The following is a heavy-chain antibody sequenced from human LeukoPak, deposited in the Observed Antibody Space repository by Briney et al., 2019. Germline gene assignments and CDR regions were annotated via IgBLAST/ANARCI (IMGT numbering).Heavy chain of an antibody. CDR3: ATAMATTNNWFDP. CDR2: INPSGGST. Sequence: ASVNVSCKASGYTFTSYYMHWVRQAPGQGLEWMGIINPSGGSTSYAQKFQGRVTMTRDTSTSTVYMELSSLRSEDTAVYYCATAMATTNNWFDPWGQGTLVTVSS. D-gene: IGHD3-10*01. J-gene: IGHJ5*02. V-gene: IGHV1-46*01. CDR1: GYTFTSYY.